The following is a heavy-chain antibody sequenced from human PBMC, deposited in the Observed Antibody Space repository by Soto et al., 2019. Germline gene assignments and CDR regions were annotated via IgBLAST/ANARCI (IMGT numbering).Heavy chain of an antibody. V-gene: IGHV3-7*03. CDR2: IRQYGSEK. CDR3: MTTARDRHFAY. J-gene: IGHJ4*02. Sequence: EVPLVESGGDLVQPGGSLRLSCEASGFSFSSYWMTWVRQAPGQRLEYVASIRQYGSEKKYVDSVMGRFTISRDHAKTSSYLQMNGLRDADTAVYYCMTTARDRHFAYWGQGTLATASS. CDR1: GFSFSSYW.